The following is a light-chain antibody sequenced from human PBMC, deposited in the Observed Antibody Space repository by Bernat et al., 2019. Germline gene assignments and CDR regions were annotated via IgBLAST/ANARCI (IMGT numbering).Light chain of an antibody. V-gene: IGKV1-5*03. CDR3: QQYNVYSPP. J-gene: IGKJ2*01. Sequence: DIQMTQSPSTLSASVGDRVTIACRASQNIDRWLAWYQQKPGKAPKLLIYETSSLERGVPSRFSGSGSGTEFTLTISSLQPDDSATYYCQQYNVYSPPFSPGTRLEIK. CDR2: ETS. CDR1: QNIDRW.